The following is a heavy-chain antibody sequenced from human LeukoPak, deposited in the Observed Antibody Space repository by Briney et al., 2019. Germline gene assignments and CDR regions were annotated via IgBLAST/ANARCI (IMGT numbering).Heavy chain of an antibody. CDR2: IKSKTDGGTT. Sequence: GGSLRLSCAASGFTFNNAWMSWVRQAPGKGLEWVGRIKSKTDGGTTDYAAPVKGRFNISRDDSKDTLYLQMNSLKIEDTAVYYCVASITVTGLFDYWGQGTLVTVSS. CDR3: VASITVTGLFDY. J-gene: IGHJ4*02. CDR1: GFTFNNAW. V-gene: IGHV3-15*05. D-gene: IGHD6-19*01.